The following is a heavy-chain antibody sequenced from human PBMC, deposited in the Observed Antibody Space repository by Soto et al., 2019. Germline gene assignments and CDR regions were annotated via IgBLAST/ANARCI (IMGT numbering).Heavy chain of an antibody. Sequence: SETLSLTCTVSGGSISSGGYYWSWIRQHPAKGLEWIGYIYYSGSTYYNPSLKSRVTISVDTSKNQFSLKLSSVTAADTAVYYCARGQDLGSGSYYNWFDPWGQGTLVTVSS. V-gene: IGHV4-31*03. CDR2: IYYSGST. CDR1: GGSISSGGYY. D-gene: IGHD3-10*01. CDR3: ARGQDLGSGSYYNWFDP. J-gene: IGHJ5*02.